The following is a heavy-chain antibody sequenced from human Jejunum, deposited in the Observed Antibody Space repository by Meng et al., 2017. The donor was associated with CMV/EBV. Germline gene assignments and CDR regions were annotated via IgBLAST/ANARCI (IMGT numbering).Heavy chain of an antibody. CDR1: IFSSYD. J-gene: IGHJ4*02. V-gene: IGHV3-23*01. D-gene: IGHD3-3*01. CDR2: ISAGGGST. Sequence: IFSSYDMSWVRQAPGKGLEWVSSISAGGGSTYYADSVKGRFTISRDNSKNTLYLRMNSLTAEDTAVYYCANSVNVHGVVIPFFDFWGQGTRVTVSS. CDR3: ANSVNVHGVVIPFFDF.